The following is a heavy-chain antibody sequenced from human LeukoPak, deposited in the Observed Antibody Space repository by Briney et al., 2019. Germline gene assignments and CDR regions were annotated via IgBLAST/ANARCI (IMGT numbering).Heavy chain of an antibody. CDR3: ARDYYVSGTHHRYFDL. CDR2: IYGGGDT. CDR1: GFSVSVNY. D-gene: IGHD3-10*01. J-gene: IGHJ2*01. V-gene: IGHV3-53*01. Sequence: GGSLRLSCAASGFSVSVNYMSWVRQAPGKGLEWVSVIYGGGDTYYADSVKGRFTISRDNSKNTLFLQMNSLRAEDTAVYYCARDYYVSGTHHRYFDLWGRGTLVTVSS.